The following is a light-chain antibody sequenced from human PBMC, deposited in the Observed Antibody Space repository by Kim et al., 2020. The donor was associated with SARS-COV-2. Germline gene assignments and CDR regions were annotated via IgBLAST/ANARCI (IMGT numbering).Light chain of an antibody. CDR1: ASNIGNNY. Sequence: QSVLTQPPSVSAAPGQRVTMSCSGGASNIGNNYVAWYRHVPGTAPKLVIHDTDDRPSGIPDRFSGSKSGTSATLDITGLQTGDEAIYYCATWDSNLRAVIFGGGTQLTVL. J-gene: IGLJ2*01. CDR2: DTD. V-gene: IGLV1-51*01. CDR3: ATWDSNLRAVI.